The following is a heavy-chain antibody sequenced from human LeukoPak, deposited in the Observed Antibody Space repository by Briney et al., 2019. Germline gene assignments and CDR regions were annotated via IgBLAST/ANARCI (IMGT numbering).Heavy chain of an antibody. CDR2: IRAYNGNT. CDR1: GYTFTSYG. Sequence: ASVKVSCKASGYTFTSYGISWVRQAPGQGLEWMGWIRAYNGNTNYAQKFQGRVTITADKSTSTAYMELSSLRSEDTAVYYCARDIPALPVCSSTSCTAGGGEFSRSYYMDVWGKGTTVTVSS. D-gene: IGHD2-2*01. J-gene: IGHJ6*03. CDR3: ARDIPALPVCSSTSCTAGGGEFSRSYYMDV. V-gene: IGHV1-18*01.